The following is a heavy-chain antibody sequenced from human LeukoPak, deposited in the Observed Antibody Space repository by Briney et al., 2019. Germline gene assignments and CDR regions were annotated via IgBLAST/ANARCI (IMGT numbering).Heavy chain of an antibody. D-gene: IGHD2-15*01. CDR2: IKQDGSER. V-gene: IGHV3-7*04. J-gene: IGHJ4*02. CDR3: ARGGGSFYNY. Sequence: GGSLRLSCTASGLTIGNYWMSWVRQAPGKGLEWVANIKQDGSERYYVDSVKGRFTISRDNAKNSLYLQMNSLRAEDTAVYYCARGGGSFYNYWGQGTLVTVSS. CDR1: GLTIGNYW.